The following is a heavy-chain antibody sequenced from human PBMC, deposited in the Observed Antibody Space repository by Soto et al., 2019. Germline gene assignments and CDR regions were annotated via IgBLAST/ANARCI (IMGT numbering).Heavy chain of an antibody. D-gene: IGHD3-3*01. CDR1: GGSFNSGSYS. CDR3: ARDFAYFDS. V-gene: IGHV4-61*01. J-gene: IGHJ4*02. CDR2: VYHTGRT. Sequence: SETLSLTCTVSGGSFNSGSYSWSWIRQPPGKGLEWTGYVYHTGRTSYNPSLKSRVSISMDTSKNQFSLNLDSVTAADTAVYFCARDFAYFDSWGQGTLVTVSS.